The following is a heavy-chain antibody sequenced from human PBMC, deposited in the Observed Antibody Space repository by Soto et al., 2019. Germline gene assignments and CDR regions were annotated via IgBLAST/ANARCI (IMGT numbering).Heavy chain of an antibody. Sequence: EVQLVESGGGLVQPGGSLKLSCAAYGFTFSGSAMHWVRQASGNGLEWVGRIRSKANSYATAYAASVKGRFFMSRDDSKNTAYLQMNNLKTEDTAVYYCSSRDIAAAGTHFEYWCRGPLVTVSS. CDR2: IRSKANSYAT. CDR3: SSRDIAAAGTHFEY. CDR1: GFTFSGSA. D-gene: IGHD6-13*01. V-gene: IGHV3-73*02. J-gene: IGHJ4*02.